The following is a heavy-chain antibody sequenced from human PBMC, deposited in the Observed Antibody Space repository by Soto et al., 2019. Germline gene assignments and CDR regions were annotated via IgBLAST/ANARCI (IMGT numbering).Heavy chain of an antibody. D-gene: IGHD2-15*01. CDR1: GYTFTSYG. V-gene: IGHV1-18*04. CDR2: ISAYNGNT. J-gene: IGHJ6*02. Sequence: QVQLVQSGAEVKKPGASVKVSCKASGYTFTSYGISWVRQAPGQGLEWMGWISAYNGNTNYAQKLQGRVTMTTDTSTSTAYMELRSLRSDDTAVYYCARDPHRTHLGSGYYYYGMDVWGQGTTVTVSS. CDR3: ARDPHRTHLGSGYYYYGMDV.